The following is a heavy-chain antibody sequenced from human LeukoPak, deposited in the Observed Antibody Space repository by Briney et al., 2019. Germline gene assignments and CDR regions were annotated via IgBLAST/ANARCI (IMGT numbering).Heavy chain of an antibody. CDR3: GESGTGDFDY. CDR1: GFTFSSYS. V-gene: IGHV3-21*01. J-gene: IGHJ4*02. Sequence: GGSLRLSCAASGFTFSSYSMNWVRQAPGKGLEWVSSISSSSSYIYYADSVKGRFTISRDSAKNSLYLQMNSLRAEDTAVYYCGESGTGDFDYWGQGTLVTVSS. D-gene: IGHD3-10*01. CDR2: ISSSSSYI.